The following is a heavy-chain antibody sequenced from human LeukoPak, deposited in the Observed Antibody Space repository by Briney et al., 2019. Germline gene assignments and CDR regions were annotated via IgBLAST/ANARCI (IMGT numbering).Heavy chain of an antibody. CDR3: AREGIAAARNAFDI. CDR1: GGSISSYY. J-gene: IGHJ3*02. V-gene: IGHV4-59*01. D-gene: IGHD6-13*01. Sequence: SETLSLTCTVSGGSISSYYWSWIRQPPGKGLEWIGYIYDSGSTNYNPSLKSRVTISVDTSKNQFSLKLSSVTAADTAVYYCAREGIAAARNAFDIWGQGTMVTVSS. CDR2: IYDSGST.